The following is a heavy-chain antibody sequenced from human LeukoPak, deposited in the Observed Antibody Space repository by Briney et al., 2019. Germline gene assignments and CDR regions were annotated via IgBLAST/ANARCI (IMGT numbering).Heavy chain of an antibody. D-gene: IGHD6-13*01. CDR3: AREAPQVPAAGVLAS. Sequence: PGGSLRLSSAASGFTPCDNYMSCVRQAPGKGLEWVSVMYSGGDTYYADSVKGRFTFSRDISKNTLYLQMNGLRTEDTAMYYCAREAPQVPAAGVLASWGQGTLVTVSS. J-gene: IGHJ5*02. CDR1: GFTPCDNY. CDR2: MYSGGDT. V-gene: IGHV3-53*01.